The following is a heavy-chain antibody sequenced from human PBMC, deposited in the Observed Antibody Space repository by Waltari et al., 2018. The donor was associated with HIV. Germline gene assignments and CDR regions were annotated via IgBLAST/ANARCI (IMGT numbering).Heavy chain of an antibody. CDR3: ARDRPNYYDSSGYSSVFDV. V-gene: IGHV3-53*01. CDR1: GFTVNSNY. Sequence: QLVESGGGLIQPGGSLRLSCAASGFTVNSNYVNWVRQAPGKGLGWVSVIYSGGSTYYADSVKGRFTISRDNSKNTIYLQMNSLRAEDTAVYYCARDRPNYYDSSGYSSVFDVWGQGTMVTVSS. J-gene: IGHJ3*01. D-gene: IGHD3-22*01. CDR2: IYSGGST.